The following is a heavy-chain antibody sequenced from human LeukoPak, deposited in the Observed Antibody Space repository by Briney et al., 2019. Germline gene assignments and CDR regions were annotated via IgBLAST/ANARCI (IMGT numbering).Heavy chain of an antibody. CDR3: ASMVRGRSYNWFGP. D-gene: IGHD3-10*01. CDR1: GFTFSSYW. J-gene: IGHJ5*02. V-gene: IGHV3-7*01. CDR2: IKQDGSEK. Sequence: GGSLRLSCAASGFTFSSYWMSWVRQAPGKGLEWVANIKQDGSEKYYVDSVKGRFTISRDNAKNSLYLQMNSLRAEDTAVYYCASMVRGRSYNWFGPWGQGTLVTVSS.